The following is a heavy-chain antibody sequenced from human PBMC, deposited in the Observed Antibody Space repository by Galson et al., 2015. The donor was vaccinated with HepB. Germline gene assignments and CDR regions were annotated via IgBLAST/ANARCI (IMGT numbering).Heavy chain of an antibody. J-gene: IGHJ4*02. CDR3: ARGRSTVTTLFDY. V-gene: IGHV3-30-3*01. D-gene: IGHD4-17*01. CDR2: ISYDGSNK. CDR1: GFTFSSYA. Sequence: SLRLSCAASGFTFSSYAMHWVRQAPGEGLEWVAVISYDGSNKYYADSVKGRFTISRDNSKNTLYLQMNSLRAEDTAVYYCARGRSTVTTLFDYWGQGTLVTVSS.